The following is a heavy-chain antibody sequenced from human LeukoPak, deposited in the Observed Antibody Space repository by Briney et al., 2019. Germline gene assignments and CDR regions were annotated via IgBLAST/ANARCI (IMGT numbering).Heavy chain of an antibody. D-gene: IGHD3-10*01. J-gene: IGHJ4*02. CDR1: RYTFTGYY. CDR3: ARVKVRRVIWFGLAY. V-gene: IGHV1-2*02. Sequence: ASVNVSCKSSRYTFTGYYMHGVRQAPGRGLEWMGWINPNSGGTNYAQKFQGRVTMTRDKSTSTDYRELSSLRSGDTAVYYCARVKVRRVIWFGLAYWGEGTLVSVSS. CDR2: INPNSGGT.